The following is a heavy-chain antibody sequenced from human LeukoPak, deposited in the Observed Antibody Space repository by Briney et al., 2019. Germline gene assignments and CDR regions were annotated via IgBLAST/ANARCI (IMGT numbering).Heavy chain of an antibody. CDR1: GFSFRKFA. CDR2: ISYNGDGT. D-gene: IGHD3-3*02. V-gene: IGHV3-64*01. Sequence: GGSLRLSCAASGFSFRKFAMHGVRQAPGRGRESVSGISYNGDGTYYANSAKGRFTISRDNSKKTLYLQVGSLRVEDMGVYYCARGHFWSGYTYQDYFYYMDVWGKGTAVTVSS. CDR3: ARGHFWSGYTYQDYFYYMDV. J-gene: IGHJ6*03.